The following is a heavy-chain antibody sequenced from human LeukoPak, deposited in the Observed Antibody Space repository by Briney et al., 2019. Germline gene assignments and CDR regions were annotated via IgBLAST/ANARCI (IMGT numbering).Heavy chain of an antibody. CDR2: ISYDGSNK. J-gene: IGHJ4*02. CDR1: GFTFSSYA. CDR3: ARGWELNLY. V-gene: IGHV3-30-3*01. D-gene: IGHD1-26*01. Sequence: PGGSLRLSCAASGFTFSSYAMHWVRQAPGKGLEWVAVISYDGSNKYYADSVKGRFTISRDNSKNTLYLQMNSLRAEDTAVYYCARGWELNLYWGQGTLVTVSS.